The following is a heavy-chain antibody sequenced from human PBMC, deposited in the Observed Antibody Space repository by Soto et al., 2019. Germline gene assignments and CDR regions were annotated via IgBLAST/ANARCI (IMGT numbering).Heavy chain of an antibody. Sequence: GASVKVSCTASGYTFTGYYMHWVRQAPGQGLEWMGWINPNSGGTNYAQKFQGWVTMTRDTSISTAYMELSRLRSDDTAVYYCARALSSSFNWFDPWGQGTLVTVSS. V-gene: IGHV1-2*04. CDR2: INPNSGGT. J-gene: IGHJ5*02. CDR1: GYTFTGYY. CDR3: ARALSSSFNWFDP. D-gene: IGHD6-13*01.